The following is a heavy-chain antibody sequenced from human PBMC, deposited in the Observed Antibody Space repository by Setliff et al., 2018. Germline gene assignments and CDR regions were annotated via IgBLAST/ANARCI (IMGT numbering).Heavy chain of an antibody. CDR1: EFTFNKYW. Sequence: GGSLRLSCAASEFTFNKYWMTWVRQAPGKGLEWVSAISSTGTTYYADSVTGRFTVSRDISMNTLYLQMNSLRAEDTAVYYCAKGQGGRDSGTIEAAIYGPQSYYFDYWGQGTLVTVS. CDR2: ISSTGTT. J-gene: IGHJ4*02. V-gene: IGHV3-23*01. D-gene: IGHD6-13*01. CDR3: AKGQGGRDSGTIEAAIYGPQSYYFDY.